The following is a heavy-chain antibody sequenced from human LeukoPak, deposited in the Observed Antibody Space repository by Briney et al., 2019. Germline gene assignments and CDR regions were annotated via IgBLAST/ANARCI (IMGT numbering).Heavy chain of an antibody. Sequence: SFKASGYTFTIYGISWVRQAPXQGREWMGWXXAYNGNTNYAQKLQGRVTMTTDTSTSTAYMELRSLRSDDTAVYYCARDSLGWELPXRYXMDVWGQGTTVTVSS. J-gene: IGHJ6*02. CDR2: XXAYNGNT. V-gene: IGHV1-18*01. D-gene: IGHD1-26*01. CDR3: ARDSLGWELPXRYXMDV. CDR1: GYTFTIYG.